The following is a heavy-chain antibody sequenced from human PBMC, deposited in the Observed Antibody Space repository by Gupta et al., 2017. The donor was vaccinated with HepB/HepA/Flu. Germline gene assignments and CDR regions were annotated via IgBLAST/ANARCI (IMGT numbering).Heavy chain of an antibody. D-gene: IGHD1-1*01. CDR1: GYTFTRYA. CDR3: ARERGATGTYDY. J-gene: IGHJ4*02. CDR2: INAGGGGT. Sequence: QVQLVQSGAEVKKPGASVKVSCKASGYTFTRYAIHWVRQAPGQRLEWMGWINAGGGGTKYSQKFQGRVTITRDTSASTDYMELSSLTFEDTAVYFCARERGATGTYDYWGQGTLVTVSS. V-gene: IGHV1-3*01.